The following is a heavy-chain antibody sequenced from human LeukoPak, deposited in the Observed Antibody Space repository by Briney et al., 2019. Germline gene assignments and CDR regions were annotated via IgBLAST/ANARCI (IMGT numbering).Heavy chain of an antibody. V-gene: IGHV3-74*01. D-gene: IGHD2-2*01. Sequence: GGSLRLSCAASGFTFSSYWMHWVRQAPGKGLVWVSRINSDGSSTSYADSVKGRFTISRDNAKNTLYLQMNSLRAEDTAVYYCAKASYCSSTSCYSYFDYWGQGTLVTVSS. CDR1: GFTFSSYW. CDR2: INSDGSST. J-gene: IGHJ4*02. CDR3: AKASYCSSTSCYSYFDY.